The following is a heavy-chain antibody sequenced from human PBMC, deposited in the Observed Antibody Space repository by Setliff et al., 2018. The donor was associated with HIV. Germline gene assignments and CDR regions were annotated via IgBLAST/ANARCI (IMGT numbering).Heavy chain of an antibody. D-gene: IGHD3-3*01. CDR3: ARDVYFSRGDYFDY. V-gene: IGHV4-61*09. CDR2: FYTTGST. J-gene: IGHJ4*02. Sequence: KSSETLSLTCTVSGASTSSGTYYWSWIRQPAGKGLEWIGHFYTTGSTNYNPSLKSRVTISLDTSKNQFSLRLSSVTAADTAVYYCARDVYFSRGDYFDYWGQGTLVTVSS. CDR1: GASTSSGTYY.